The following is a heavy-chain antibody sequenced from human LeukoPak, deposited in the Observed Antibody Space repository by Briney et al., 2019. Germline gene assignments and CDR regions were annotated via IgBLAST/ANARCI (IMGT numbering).Heavy chain of an antibody. D-gene: IGHD4-17*01. V-gene: IGHV1-8*01. CDR3: ARGNPGGDYDVQNFDY. CDR1: GYTFTSYD. CDR2: MNPNSGNT. Sequence: ASVKVSCKPSGYTFTSYDINWVRQATGQGLEWMGWMNPNSGNTGYAQKFQGRVTMTRNTSISTAYMELSSLRSEDMAVYYCARGNPGGDYDVQNFDYWGQGTLVTVSS. J-gene: IGHJ4*02.